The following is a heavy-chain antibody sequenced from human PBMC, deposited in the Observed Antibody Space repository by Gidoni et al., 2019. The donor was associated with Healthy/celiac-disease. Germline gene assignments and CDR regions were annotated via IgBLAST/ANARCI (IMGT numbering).Heavy chain of an antibody. CDR2: ISYDGSNK. V-gene: IGHV3-30-3*01. Sequence: QLQLVESGGGVVQLGRPLRLSCTAAGFTFSSYAMHWVRQAPGKGLEWVAVISYDGSNKYYADSVKGGFTITRDNSKNTLYLQMNSLRAEDTAVYYCARDIVVGGCLYYGMDVWGQGTTVTVSS. CDR3: ARDIVVGGCLYYGMDV. D-gene: IGHD2-15*01. CDR1: GFTFSSYA. J-gene: IGHJ6*02.